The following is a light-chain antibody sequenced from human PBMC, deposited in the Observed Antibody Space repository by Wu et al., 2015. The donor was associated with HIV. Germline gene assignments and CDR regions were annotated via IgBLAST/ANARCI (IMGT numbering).Light chain of an antibody. Sequence: DIQMTQSPSVLSASVGDRVTVTCRASDTISSWLAWYQQKPGKAPKLLIYKASNLVSGVPSRFSGSESGTEFTLTISNLQPDDFATYYCQQYNNCWTFGQGTKVEIK. CDR1: DTISSW. CDR3: QQYNNCWT. J-gene: IGKJ1*01. V-gene: IGKV1-5*03. CDR2: KAS.